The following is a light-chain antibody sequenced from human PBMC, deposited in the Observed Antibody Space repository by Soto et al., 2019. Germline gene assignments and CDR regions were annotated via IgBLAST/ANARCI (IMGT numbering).Light chain of an antibody. CDR2: LGS. J-gene: IGKJ1*01. Sequence: DIVMTQSPLSLPVTPGEPASISCRSSQSLLHSNGYNYLDWYLQKPGQSPQLLIYLGSNRASGVPDRFSGSGSGTDFTLRINRVEAEDVGVYYCMQARQTPLTFGQGTKVEVE. CDR1: QSLLHSNGYNY. V-gene: IGKV2-28*01. CDR3: MQARQTPLT.